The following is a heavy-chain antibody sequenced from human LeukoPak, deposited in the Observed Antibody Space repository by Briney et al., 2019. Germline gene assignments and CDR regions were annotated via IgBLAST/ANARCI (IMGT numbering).Heavy chain of an antibody. J-gene: IGHJ4*02. CDR2: MSYDGTHK. D-gene: IGHD4-17*01. Sequence: GGSLRLSCAASGFTFSNYGLHWVRQAPGKGLEWVAFMSYDGTHKYCADSARGRFTISRDNSKNTLFLQMNSLRTEDTAVYYCAKDFGYGDCFDYWGQGTVVTVSS. CDR1: GFTFSNYG. CDR3: AKDFGYGDCFDY. V-gene: IGHV3-30*18.